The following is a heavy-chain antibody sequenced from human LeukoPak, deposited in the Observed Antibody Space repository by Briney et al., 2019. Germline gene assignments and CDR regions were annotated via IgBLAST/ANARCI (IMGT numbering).Heavy chain of an antibody. CDR1: GGSFSGYY. CDR3: AKVVDY. CDR2: ISGSGGNT. Sequence: ETLSLTCAVYGGSFSGYYWSWIRQPPGKGLEWVSTISGSGGNTYYADSVKGRFTISRDNSKNTLYLQMNSLRAEDTAVYYCAKVVDYWGQGTLVTVSS. V-gene: IGHV3-23*01. J-gene: IGHJ4*02.